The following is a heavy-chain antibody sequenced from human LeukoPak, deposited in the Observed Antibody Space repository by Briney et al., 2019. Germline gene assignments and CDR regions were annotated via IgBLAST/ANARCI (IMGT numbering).Heavy chain of an antibody. V-gene: IGHV3-66*01. CDR1: GFTVSSNY. D-gene: IGHD4-17*01. J-gene: IGHJ3*02. CDR2: IYSGGST. CDR3: ANSYGDYLGDAFDI. Sequence: GGSLGLSCAASGFTVSSNYMSWVRQAPGKGLEWVSVIYSGGSTYYADSVKGRFTISRDNSKNTLYLQMNSLRAEDTAVYYCANSYGDYLGDAFDIWGQGTMATVSS.